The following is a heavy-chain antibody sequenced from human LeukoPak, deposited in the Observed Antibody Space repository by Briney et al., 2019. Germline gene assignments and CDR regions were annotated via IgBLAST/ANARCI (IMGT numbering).Heavy chain of an antibody. J-gene: IGHJ3*02. V-gene: IGHV4-34*01. CDR1: GGSFSGYY. D-gene: IGHD6-19*01. Sequence: SETLSLTCAVYGGSFSGYYWSWIRQPPGKGLEWIGEINHSGSTNYNPSLKSRVTISVDTSKNQFSLKLSSVTAADTAVYYCARYRQWPRVHAFDIWGKGTMVTVSS. CDR2: INHSGST. CDR3: ARYRQWPRVHAFDI.